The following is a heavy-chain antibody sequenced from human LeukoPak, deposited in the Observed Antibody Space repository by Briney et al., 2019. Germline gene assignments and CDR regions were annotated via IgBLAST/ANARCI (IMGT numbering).Heavy chain of an antibody. CDR2: ISSSSSYI. V-gene: IGHV3-21*01. J-gene: IGHJ4*02. CDR1: GFTFSSYS. Sequence: GGSLRLSCAASGFTFSSYSMNWVRQAPGKGLEWVSSISSSSSYIYYADSVKGRFTNSRDNAKNSLYLQMNSLRAEDTAVYYCATQFLEWLLCDYWGQGTLVTVSS. CDR3: ATQFLEWLLCDY. D-gene: IGHD3-3*01.